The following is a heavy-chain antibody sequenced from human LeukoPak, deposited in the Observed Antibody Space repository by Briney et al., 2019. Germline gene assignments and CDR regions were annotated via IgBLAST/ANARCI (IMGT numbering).Heavy chain of an antibody. CDR1: GDSISSYH. Sequence: PSETLSLTCTVSGDSISSYHWTWIRQPPGRGLEWIGYVYYSGSTNYNPSLKSRVTISLDTSNSQFSLKLSSVTAADTAIYYCATYTRHCSGGTCYSIDYWGQGTLVTVSS. J-gene: IGHJ4*02. CDR3: ATYTRHCSGGTCYSIDY. D-gene: IGHD2-15*01. V-gene: IGHV4-59*08. CDR2: VYYSGST.